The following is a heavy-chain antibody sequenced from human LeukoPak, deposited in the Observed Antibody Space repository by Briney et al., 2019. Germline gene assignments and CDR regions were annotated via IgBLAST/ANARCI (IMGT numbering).Heavy chain of an antibody. V-gene: IGHV3-48*01. CDR3: ARVVIGVVLNYYYYYMDV. Sequence: GGSLRLSCAPSGFNLRSYSMNWVRQAPGKGLEWVSYISSSSSTIYYADSVKGRFTISRDNAKNSLYLQMNSLSAEDTAVYYCARVVIGVVLNYYYYYMDVWGKGTTVTVFS. J-gene: IGHJ6*03. D-gene: IGHD2/OR15-2a*01. CDR1: GFNLRSYS. CDR2: ISSSSSTI.